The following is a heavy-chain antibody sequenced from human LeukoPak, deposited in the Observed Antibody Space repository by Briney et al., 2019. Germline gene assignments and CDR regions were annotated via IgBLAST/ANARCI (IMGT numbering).Heavy chain of an antibody. V-gene: IGHV1-69*05. J-gene: IGHJ4*02. CDR3: AREGYGDPVDY. CDR2: IIPIFGTA. D-gene: IGHD4-17*01. Sequence: SVKVSCKASGGTLSSYAISWVRQAPGQGLEWMGRIIPIFGTANYAQKFQGRVTITTDESTSTAYMELSSLRSEDTAVYYCAREGYGDPVDYWGQGTLVTVSS. CDR1: GGTLSSYA.